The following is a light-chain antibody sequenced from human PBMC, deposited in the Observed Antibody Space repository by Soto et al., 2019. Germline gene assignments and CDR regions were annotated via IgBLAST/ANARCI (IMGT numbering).Light chain of an antibody. CDR3: QQRSNWPLT. CDR2: NAS. V-gene: IGKV3-11*01. Sequence: EIVLTQSPATLSLSPGERATLSCRASQSVSSYLAWYQQKPGQTPRLLIYNASNRATGIPARFSGSGSWTDFTLTIRSLEPEDFAVYYCQQRSNWPLTFGGGTKVEIK. CDR1: QSVSSY. J-gene: IGKJ4*01.